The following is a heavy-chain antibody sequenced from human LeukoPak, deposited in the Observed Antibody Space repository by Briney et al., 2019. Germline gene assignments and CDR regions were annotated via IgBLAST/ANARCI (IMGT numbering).Heavy chain of an antibody. CDR3: ARDWIAVAGTGAFDI. CDR2: INPNSGGT. CDR1: GYTFTDFY. Sequence: ASVKVSCKASGYTFTDFYMHWVRQAPGQGLEWMGWINPNSGGTNYAQKFQGRVTMTRDTSISTAYMELSSLRSDDTAVYYCARDWIAVAGTGAFDIWGQGTMVTVSS. D-gene: IGHD6-19*01. J-gene: IGHJ3*02. V-gene: IGHV1-2*02.